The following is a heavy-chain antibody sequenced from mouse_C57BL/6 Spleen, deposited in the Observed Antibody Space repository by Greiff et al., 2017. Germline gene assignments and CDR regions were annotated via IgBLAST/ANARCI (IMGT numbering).Heavy chain of an antibody. D-gene: IGHD2-1*01. J-gene: IGHJ2*01. Sequence: QVQLQQPGAELVKPGASVKLSCKASGYTFTSYWMHWVKQRPGQGLEWIGMIHPNSGSPNYNEKFKSKDPLTVDNSSSTAYMQRSGLTSEDSAVYYCARGNVDFRYYFDYWGQGATLTVSA. CDR2: IHPNSGSP. CDR3: ARGNVDFRYYFDY. CDR1: GYTFTSYW. V-gene: IGHV1-64*01.